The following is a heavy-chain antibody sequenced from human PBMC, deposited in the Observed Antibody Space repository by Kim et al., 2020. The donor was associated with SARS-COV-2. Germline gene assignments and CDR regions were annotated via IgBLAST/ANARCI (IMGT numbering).Heavy chain of an antibody. Sequence: RYSPSFQGQVTISAHKSISTAYLQWSSLKAPDTAMYYCARLDGAEGATDYWGQGTLVTVSS. J-gene: IGHJ4*02. CDR3: ARLDGAEGATDY. D-gene: IGHD1-26*01. V-gene: IGHV5-51*01.